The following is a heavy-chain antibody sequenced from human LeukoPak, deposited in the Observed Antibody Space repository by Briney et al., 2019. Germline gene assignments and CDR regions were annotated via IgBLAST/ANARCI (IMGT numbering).Heavy chain of an antibody. D-gene: IGHD3-3*01. J-gene: IGHJ4*02. CDR2: ISAYNGNT. CDR3: ARGEDRYDFWSGYYRMYFDY. CDR1: GYTFTSYG. V-gene: IGHV1-18*01. Sequence: ASVKVSCKASGYTFTSYGISWVRQAPGQGLEWMGWISAYNGNTNYAQKLQGRVTMTTDTSTSTAYMELRSLRSDDTAVYYCARGEDRYDFWSGYYRMYFDYWGQGTLVTVSS.